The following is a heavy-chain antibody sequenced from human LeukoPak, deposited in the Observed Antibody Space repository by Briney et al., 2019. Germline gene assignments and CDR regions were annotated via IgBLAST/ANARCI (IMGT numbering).Heavy chain of an antibody. CDR1: GGSISSGGYS. CDR2: IYHSGST. Sequence: SQTLSLTCAVSGGSISSGGYSWSWIRQPPGKGLEWIGYIYHSGSTNYNPSLKSRVTISVDTSKNQFSLKLSSVTAADTAVYYCARGRPRGGSYVNYYYYGMDVWGQGTTVTVSS. V-gene: IGHV4-30-2*01. D-gene: IGHD1-26*01. J-gene: IGHJ6*02. CDR3: ARGRPRGGSYVNYYYYGMDV.